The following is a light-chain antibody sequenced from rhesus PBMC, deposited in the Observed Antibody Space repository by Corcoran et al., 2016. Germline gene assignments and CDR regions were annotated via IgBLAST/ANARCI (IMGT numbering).Light chain of an antibody. CDR3: SSYRSGSTYV. Sequence: QSALTQPPSVSKSLGQSVTISCTGTSSDIGGYNDVSWYQQHPGTAPRLLIYDVSKRPSGVSDRFSGSKSGNKASLTISGLQAETEADYYCSSYRSGSTYVFGSGTKLTVL. CDR2: DVS. CDR1: SSDIGGYND. J-gene: IGLJ6*01. V-gene: IGLV2S9*01.